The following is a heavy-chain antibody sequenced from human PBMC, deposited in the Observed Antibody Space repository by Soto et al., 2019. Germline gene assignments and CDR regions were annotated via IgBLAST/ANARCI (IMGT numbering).Heavy chain of an antibody. CDR2: TYYTADT. CDR3: AGSKNRGESIDY. CDR1: GVSIRSYF. D-gene: IGHD3-10*01. Sequence: KTSETLSLTCSVSGVSIRSYFWSWIRQPPGKGLEWIGYTYYTADTKYSPSFESRATISADPSKKQFSLSLSPVSAADTALYFCAGSKNRGESIDYWGQGALVTVSS. J-gene: IGHJ4*02. V-gene: IGHV4-59*01.